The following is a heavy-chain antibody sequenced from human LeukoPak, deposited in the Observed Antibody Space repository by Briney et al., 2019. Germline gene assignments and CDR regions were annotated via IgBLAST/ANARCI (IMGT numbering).Heavy chain of an antibody. Sequence: GGSLRLSCAASGFTFSSYSMNWVRQAPGKGLEWVSSISSSSSYIYYADSVKGRFTISRDNAKNSLYLQMNSLRAEDTAVYYCARDWGDYGDYIGDWGQGTLVTVSS. J-gene: IGHJ4*01. CDR2: ISSSSSYI. D-gene: IGHD4-17*01. V-gene: IGHV3-21*01. CDR1: GFTFSSYS. CDR3: ARDWGDYGDYIGD.